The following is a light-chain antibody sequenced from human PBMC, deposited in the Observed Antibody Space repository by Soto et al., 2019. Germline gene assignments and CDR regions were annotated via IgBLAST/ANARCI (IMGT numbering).Light chain of an antibody. J-gene: IGLJ1*01. Sequence: SELTQAAFVSRVRGQSSTISCNGTSSDVGGYNYVCWYQQHPGKAPKLMISDVSNRPSGVSYRFSGSKSGNTASLTISGLQTEDEADYYCGSHTSRSTLVLATGTKVTVL. CDR2: DVS. CDR1: SSDVGGYNY. V-gene: IGLV2-14*03. CDR3: GSHTSRSTLV.